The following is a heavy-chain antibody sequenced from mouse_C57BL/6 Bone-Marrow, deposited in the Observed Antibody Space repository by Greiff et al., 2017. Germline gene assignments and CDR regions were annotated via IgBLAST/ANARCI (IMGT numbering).Heavy chain of an antibody. CDR1: GYSFTSYY. V-gene: IGHV1-66*01. D-gene: IGHD1-1*01. J-gene: IGHJ2*01. Sequence: QVQLQQSGPELVKPGASVKISCKASGYSFTSYYIHWVKQRPGQGLEWIGWIYPGRGNTKYNEKFKGKATLTADTSSSTAYMQLSSLTSEDSAVYYCASYYGSSYYFDYWGQGTTLTVSS. CDR2: IYPGRGNT. CDR3: ASYYGSSYYFDY.